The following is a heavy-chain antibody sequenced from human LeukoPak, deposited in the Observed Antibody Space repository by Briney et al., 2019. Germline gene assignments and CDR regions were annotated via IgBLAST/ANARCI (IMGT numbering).Heavy chain of an antibody. Sequence: SCKAXXGTXSRYAISWVRQAPGQGLEWMGXIIPIFGKANYAQKVKGRVTINKDKYTRRDYMELRRVRYEETAVYYCAIDSRSSWYRGYYYYYMDVWGKGTTVTVSS. D-gene: IGHD6-13*01. CDR2: IIPIFGKA. V-gene: IGHV1-69*05. CDR1: XGTXSRYA. J-gene: IGHJ6*03. CDR3: AIDSRSSWYRGYYYYYMDV.